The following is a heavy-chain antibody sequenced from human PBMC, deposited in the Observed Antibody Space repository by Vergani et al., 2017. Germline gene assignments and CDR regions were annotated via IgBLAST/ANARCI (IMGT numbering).Heavy chain of an antibody. CDR3: AKDGRNYDFWSGYFLGGMDV. J-gene: IGHJ6*02. CDR2: IWYDGSNK. Sequence: QVQLVESGGGVVQPGRSLRLSCAASGFTFSSYGMHWVRQAPGKGLEWVAVIWYDGSNKYYADSVKGRFTISRDNSKNTLYLQMNSLRAEDTAVYYCAKDGRNYDFWSGYFLGGMDVWGQGP. D-gene: IGHD3-3*01. CDR1: GFTFSSYG. V-gene: IGHV3-33*06.